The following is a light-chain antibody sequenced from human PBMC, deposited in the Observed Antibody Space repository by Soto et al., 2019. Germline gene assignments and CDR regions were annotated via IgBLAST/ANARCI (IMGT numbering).Light chain of an antibody. Sequence: QSALTQPASVSGSRGQSITISCTGTSSDVGGYNYVSWYQQHPGKAPKLIIYDVGNRPSGVSNRFSGSKSDNTASLTISGLQAEDEDDYYCISYTTSSTPYVFGTGTKLTVL. CDR1: SSDVGGYNY. CDR3: ISYTTSSTPYV. J-gene: IGLJ1*01. V-gene: IGLV2-14*01. CDR2: DVG.